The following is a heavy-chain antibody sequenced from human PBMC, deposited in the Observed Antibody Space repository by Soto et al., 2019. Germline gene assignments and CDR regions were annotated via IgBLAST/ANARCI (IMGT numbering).Heavy chain of an antibody. CDR2: IYPGNSDT. CDR3: ARTSAAGKYYYGMDV. CDR1: GYSLTSYW. D-gene: IGHD6-13*01. J-gene: IGHJ6*02. V-gene: IGHV5-51*01. Sequence: GESLKISCKGSGYSLTSYWIGWVRQMPGKGLGWMGIIYPGNSDTRYSPSFQGKVTISADKSISTAYLQWSSLKASDTAMYYCARTSAAGKYYYGMDVWGQGTTVTVSS.